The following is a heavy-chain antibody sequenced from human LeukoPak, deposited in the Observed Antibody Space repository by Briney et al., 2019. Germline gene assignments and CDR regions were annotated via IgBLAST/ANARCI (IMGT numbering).Heavy chain of an antibody. CDR3: ARDGGSSGWYFCVY. Sequence: GASVKVSCKASGGTFSSYAISWVRQAPGRGLEWMGGIIPIFGTANYAQKFQGRVTITADESTSTAYMELSSLRSEDTAVYYCARDGGSSGWYFCVYWGQGTLVTVSS. J-gene: IGHJ4*02. CDR1: GGTFSSYA. D-gene: IGHD6-19*01. CDR2: IIPIFGTA. V-gene: IGHV1-69*13.